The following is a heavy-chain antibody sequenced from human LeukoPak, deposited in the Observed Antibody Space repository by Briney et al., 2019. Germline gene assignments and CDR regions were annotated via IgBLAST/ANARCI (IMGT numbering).Heavy chain of an antibody. Sequence: GGSLRLSCAASGFSFSTYAMNWVRQAPGKGLEWVSNIRGSGSGSGSGMYYADSVKGRFTISRDNAKNSLYLQMSSLRAEDTAFYYCARDNNWGFDFWGQGALVTVSS. D-gene: IGHD7-27*01. J-gene: IGHJ4*02. V-gene: IGHV3-48*04. CDR3: ARDNNWGFDF. CDR1: GFSFSTYA. CDR2: IRGSGSGSGSGM.